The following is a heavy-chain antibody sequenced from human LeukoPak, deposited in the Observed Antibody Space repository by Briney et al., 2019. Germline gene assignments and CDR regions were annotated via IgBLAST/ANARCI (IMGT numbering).Heavy chain of an antibody. CDR1: GGSISSSSYY. V-gene: IGHV4-39*07. J-gene: IGHJ5*02. Sequence: SETLSLTCTVSGGSISSSSYYWGWIRQPPGKGLEWIGSIYYSGSTYYNPSLKSRVTISVDTSKNQFSLKLSSVTAADTAVYYCARDQLLWFGEVRQDNWFDPWGQGTLVTVSS. CDR3: ARDQLLWFGEVRQDNWFDP. CDR2: IYYSGST. D-gene: IGHD3-10*01.